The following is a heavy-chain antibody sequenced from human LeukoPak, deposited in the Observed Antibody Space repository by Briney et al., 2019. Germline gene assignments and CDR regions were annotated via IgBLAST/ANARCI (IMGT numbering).Heavy chain of an antibody. J-gene: IGHJ4*02. D-gene: IGHD1-26*01. CDR1: AFTLSAYN. CDR3: VRDRGTYRPIDY. V-gene: IGHV3-21*04. CDR2: ISYTGTYI. Sequence: GGSLRLSCAASAFTLSAYNMNWVRQAPGKGLEWVSSISYTGTYIYYADSVKGRFTISRDNAQNSLYLQMNSLRAEDTAIYYCVRDRGTYRPIDYWGQGTLVTVSS.